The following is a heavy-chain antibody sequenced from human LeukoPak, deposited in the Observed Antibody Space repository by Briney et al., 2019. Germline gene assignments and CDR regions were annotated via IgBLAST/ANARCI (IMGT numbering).Heavy chain of an antibody. CDR1: GGSISSYY. V-gene: IGHV4-59*12. CDR3: ARLGGGWYWRGNWFDP. J-gene: IGHJ5*02. D-gene: IGHD6-19*01. Sequence: SETLSLTCTVSGGSISSYYWSWLRQPPGKGLEWIGYIYYSGSTNYNPSLKSRVTTSVDTSKNQFSLKLSSVTAADTAVYYCARLGGGWYWRGNWFDPWGQGTLVTVSS. CDR2: IYYSGST.